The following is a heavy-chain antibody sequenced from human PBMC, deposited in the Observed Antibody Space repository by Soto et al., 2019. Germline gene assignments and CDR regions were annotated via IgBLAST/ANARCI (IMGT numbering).Heavy chain of an antibody. V-gene: IGHV3-33*01. CDR3: ARDLGQDYDFWRTYGMDV. D-gene: IGHD3-3*01. CDR1: GFTFSSYG. J-gene: IGHJ6*02. CDR2: IWYDGSNK. Sequence: GGSLRLSCAASGFTFSSYGMHWVRQAPGKGLEWVAVIWYDGSNKYYADSVKGRFTISRDNSKNTLYLQMNSLRAEDTAVYYCARDLGQDYDFWRTYGMDVWGQGTTVTVSS.